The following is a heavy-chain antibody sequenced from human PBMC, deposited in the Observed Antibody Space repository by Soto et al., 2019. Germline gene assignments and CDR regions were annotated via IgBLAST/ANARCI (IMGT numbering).Heavy chain of an antibody. V-gene: IGHV3-48*01. D-gene: IGHD5-12*01. Sequence: GGSLRLSCAASGFTFSSYSMNWVRQAPGKGLEWVSYISSSSSTIYYADSVKGRFTISRDNAKNSLYLQMNSLRAEDMAVYYCARGQSGYSGSYWGQGTLVTVSS. CDR3: ARGQSGYSGSY. CDR2: ISSSSSTI. J-gene: IGHJ4*02. CDR1: GFTFSSYS.